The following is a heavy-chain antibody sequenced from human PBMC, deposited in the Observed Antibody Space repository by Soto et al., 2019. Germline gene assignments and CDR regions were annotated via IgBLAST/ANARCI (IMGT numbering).Heavy chain of an antibody. CDR1: GVSVSSGSFY. V-gene: IGHV4-61*01. CDR3: ARGATVTQYDY. Sequence: QVQLQGSGPGLVKPSETLSLTCTVSGVSVSSGSFYWPWIRQPPGKGLEWIGFGSYRGTTNYNPSLKSRVTISVDTSRSQISLKVSSLTAADTAVYYCARGATVTQYDYWGQGTLVTVSS. J-gene: IGHJ4*02. D-gene: IGHD4-17*01. CDR2: GSYRGTT.